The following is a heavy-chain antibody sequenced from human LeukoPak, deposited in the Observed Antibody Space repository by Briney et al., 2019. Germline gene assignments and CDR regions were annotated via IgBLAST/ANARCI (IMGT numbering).Heavy chain of an antibody. V-gene: IGHV3-33*01. J-gene: IGHJ4*02. CDR2: IWYDGSNE. Sequence: PGRSLRLSCAASGFTFSSYGMNWVRQAPGKGLEWVAVIWYDGSNEYYVDSVKGRFTISRDNSKNTLYLQMNSLRVEDTAVYYCAAGDPVSYWGQGTLVSVSS. CDR3: AAGDPVSY. CDR1: GFTFSSYG. D-gene: IGHD4-17*01.